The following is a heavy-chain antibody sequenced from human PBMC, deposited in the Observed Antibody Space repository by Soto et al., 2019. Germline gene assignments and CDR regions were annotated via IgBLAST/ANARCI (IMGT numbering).Heavy chain of an antibody. D-gene: IGHD1-20*01. J-gene: IGHJ6*01. CDR2: SIPFSGKA. Sequence: QVELLQSGADLKKPGTSVKVSCKASAGTIKNSIISWVRQARGRGLEWLGGSIPFSGKADYAQRFQGRVTITADESTSAAYKELSSLGCGDTAVYYCARAHWYKLTSFDHYYGMDVWGQGTTVNVSS. CDR1: AGTIKNSI. V-gene: IGHV1-69*01. CDR3: ARAHWYKLTSFDHYYGMDV.